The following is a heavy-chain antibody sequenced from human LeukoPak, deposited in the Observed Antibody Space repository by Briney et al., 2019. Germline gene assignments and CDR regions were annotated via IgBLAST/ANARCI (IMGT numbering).Heavy chain of an antibody. D-gene: IGHD3-10*01. CDR1: GGSISNNY. CDR2: IYSGST. CDR3: AREGGSGTYYNS. Sequence: SETLSLTCSVSGGSISNNYWSWIRQPPGKGLEWIGNIYSGSTNYNPSLKSRVTISVDTSKSQSSLKLSSVTAADTAVYYCAREGGSGTYYNSWGQGTLVTVSS. V-gene: IGHV4-59*01. J-gene: IGHJ4*02.